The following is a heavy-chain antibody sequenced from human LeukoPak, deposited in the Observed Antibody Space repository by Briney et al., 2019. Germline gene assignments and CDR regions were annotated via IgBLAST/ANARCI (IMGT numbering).Heavy chain of an antibody. CDR2: IYYSGST. V-gene: IGHV4-59*01. Sequence: SETLSLTCTVSGGSISSYYWSWIRQPPGKGLEWIGYIYYSGSTNYNPSLKSRVTISVDTSKNQFSLKLSSVTAADTAVYYCASFGIAVAGFDYWGQGTLVTASS. J-gene: IGHJ4*02. CDR3: ASFGIAVAGFDY. D-gene: IGHD6-19*01. CDR1: GGSISSYY.